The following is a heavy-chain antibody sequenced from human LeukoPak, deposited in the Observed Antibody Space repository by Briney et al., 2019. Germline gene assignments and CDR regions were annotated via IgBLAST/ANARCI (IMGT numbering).Heavy chain of an antibody. D-gene: IGHD5-18*01. CDR2: IYYSGST. CDR3: ARLQLWPPGSLY. J-gene: IGHJ4*02. CDR1: GGSISSSSYY. V-gene: IGHV4-39*01. Sequence: SETLSLTCTVSGGSISSSSYYWGWIRQPPGKGLEWIGSIYYSGSTYYNPSLKSRVTISVDTSKNQFSLKLSSVTAADTAVYYCARLQLWPPGSLYWGQGTLVTVSS.